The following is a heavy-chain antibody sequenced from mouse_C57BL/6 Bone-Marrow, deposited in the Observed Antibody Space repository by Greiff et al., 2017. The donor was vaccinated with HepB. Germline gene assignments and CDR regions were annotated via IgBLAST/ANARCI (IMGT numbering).Heavy chain of an antibody. CDR3: AREEGLTGTDFDY. V-gene: IGHV3-6*01. J-gene: IGHJ2*01. CDR2: ISYDGSN. D-gene: IGHD4-1*01. Sequence: EVQLQQSGPGLVKPSQSLSLTCSVPGYSITSGYYWNWLRQFPGNKLEWMGYISYDGSNNYNPSLKNRISITRDTSKNQFFLKLNSVTTEDTATYYCAREEGLTGTDFDYWGQGTTLTVSS. CDR1: GYSITSGYY.